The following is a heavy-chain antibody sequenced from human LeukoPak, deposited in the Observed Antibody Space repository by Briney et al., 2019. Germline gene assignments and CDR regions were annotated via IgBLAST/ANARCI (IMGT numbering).Heavy chain of an antibody. Sequence: GGSLRLSCIASGFTFGDDAWSWFRQAPGKGLEFIAFIRKKGYGETTDYAASVRGRFTVSRDDATSVAYLQMTSLKTEDTALYYCSRGLHDYGDSNYYFDQWGRGTLVIVSS. J-gene: IGHJ4*02. D-gene: IGHD4-17*01. CDR2: IRKKGYGETT. CDR1: GFTFGDDA. V-gene: IGHV3-49*03. CDR3: SRGLHDYGDSNYYFDQ.